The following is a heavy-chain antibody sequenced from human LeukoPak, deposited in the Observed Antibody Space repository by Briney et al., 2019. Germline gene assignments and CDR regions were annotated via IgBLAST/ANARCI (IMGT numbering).Heavy chain of an antibody. V-gene: IGHV4-39*01. Sequence: SETLSLTCTVSSGSIRSSSYYWGWIRQPPGKGLEWIGSIYYSGSTYYNPPPKSRVTISVDTSKNQFSLKLSSVTAADTAVYYCATIQWRGYKPRTVDYWGQGTLVTVSS. CDR3: ATIQWRGYKPRTVDY. J-gene: IGHJ4*02. D-gene: IGHD5-24*01. CDR1: SGSIRSSSYY. CDR2: IYYSGST.